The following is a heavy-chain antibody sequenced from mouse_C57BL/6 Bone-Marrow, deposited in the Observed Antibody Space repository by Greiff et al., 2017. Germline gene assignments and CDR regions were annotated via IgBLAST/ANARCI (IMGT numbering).Heavy chain of an antibody. CDR3: VTGDCSAMDY. Sequence: DVHLVESGGGLVQPKGSLKFSCAASGFSFNTYAMHWVRQAPGQGLEWVARIRSKSNNYATYYAFSVKDRITISRDASESMLDLHMNNLKTEDTAMYYGVTGDCSAMDYWGRGTGVTVTS. J-gene: IGHJ4*01. V-gene: IGHV10-1*01. CDR1: GFSFNTYA. CDR2: IRSKSNNYAT. D-gene: IGHD3-1*01.